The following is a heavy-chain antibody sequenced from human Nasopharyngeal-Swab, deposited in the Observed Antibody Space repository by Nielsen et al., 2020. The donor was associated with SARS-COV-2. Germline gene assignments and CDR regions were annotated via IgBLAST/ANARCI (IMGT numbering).Heavy chain of an antibody. CDR2: INPSGGST. CDR3: ARDTTGTTKFDY. V-gene: IGHV1-46*01. Sequence: ASVKVSCKASGYTFTGYYMHWVRQAPGQGLEWMGIINPSGGSTSYAQKFQGRVTMTRDTSTSTVYMELSSLRSEDTAVYYCARDTTGTTKFDYWGQGTLVTVSS. CDR1: GYTFTGYY. D-gene: IGHD1-1*01. J-gene: IGHJ4*02.